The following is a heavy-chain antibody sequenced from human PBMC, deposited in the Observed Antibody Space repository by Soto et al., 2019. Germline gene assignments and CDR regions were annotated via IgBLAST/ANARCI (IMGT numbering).Heavy chain of an antibody. V-gene: IGHV4-59*01. CDR3: ATTDPYYYDSSGPFDI. CDR1: GGSISSYY. J-gene: IGHJ3*02. D-gene: IGHD3-22*01. Sequence: PSETLSLTCTVSGGSISSYYWSWIRQPPGKGLEWIGYIYYSGSTNYNPSLKSRVTISVDTSKNQFSLKLSSVTAADTAVYYCATTDPYYYDSSGPFDIWGQGTMVTVS. CDR2: IYYSGST.